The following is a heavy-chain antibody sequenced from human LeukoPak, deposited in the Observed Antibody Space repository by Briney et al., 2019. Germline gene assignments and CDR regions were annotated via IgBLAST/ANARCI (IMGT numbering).Heavy chain of an antibody. CDR2: MNPNSGNT. J-gene: IGHJ6*02. D-gene: IGHD4-17*01. CDR1: GYIFTSYD. Sequence: ASVKVSCKASGYIFTSYDINWVRQATGQGLEWMGWMNPNSGNTGYAQKFQGRVTMTRNTSISTAYMELSSLRSEDTAVYYCARDDYGDYGYYYYYGMDVWGQGTTVTVSS. V-gene: IGHV1-8*01. CDR3: ARDDYGDYGYYYYYGMDV.